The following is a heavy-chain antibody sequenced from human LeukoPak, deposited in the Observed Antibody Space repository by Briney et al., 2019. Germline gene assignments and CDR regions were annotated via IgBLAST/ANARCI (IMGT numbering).Heavy chain of an antibody. CDR1: GGSFSSYY. V-gene: IGHV4-4*07. D-gene: IGHD1-7*01. CDR2: IYVTGST. J-gene: IGHJ5*02. Sequence: TSETLSLTCAVYGGSFSSYYWSWIRQPAGKALEWIGRIYVTGSTTYNPSLESRVTMSLDTSKNHFSLKLRSVTAADTAVYYCARDSGTTGEVKFDPWGQGTLVTVSS. CDR3: ARDSGTTGEVKFDP.